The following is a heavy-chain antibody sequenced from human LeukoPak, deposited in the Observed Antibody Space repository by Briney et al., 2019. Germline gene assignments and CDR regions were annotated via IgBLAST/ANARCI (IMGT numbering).Heavy chain of an antibody. Sequence: PGGSLRLSCAASGFTFSSYAMSWVRQPPGKGLEWIGEINHSGSTNYNPSLKSRVTISVDTSKNQFSLKLSSVTAADTAVYYCARDPGKTFDYWGQGTLVTVSS. CDR3: ARDPGKTFDY. V-gene: IGHV4-34*01. J-gene: IGHJ4*02. D-gene: IGHD3-10*01. CDR1: GFTFSSYA. CDR2: INHSGST.